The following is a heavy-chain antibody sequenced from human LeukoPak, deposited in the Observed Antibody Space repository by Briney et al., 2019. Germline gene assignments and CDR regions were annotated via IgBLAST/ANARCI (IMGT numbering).Heavy chain of an antibody. CDR1: GFIFSSYA. Sequence: PGGPLSLFCGASGFIFSSYAMLWVRQAPGEALEWVLAIVDTGGSTCYAGSVKGRFTISRDNFKNTLYLQMNSLRAEDMAVCDCARDSGSGCVGFDWWGEG. D-gene: IGHD2-8*01. CDR2: IVDTGGST. V-gene: IGHV3-23*01. CDR3: ARDSGSGCVGFDW. J-gene: IGHJ4*02.